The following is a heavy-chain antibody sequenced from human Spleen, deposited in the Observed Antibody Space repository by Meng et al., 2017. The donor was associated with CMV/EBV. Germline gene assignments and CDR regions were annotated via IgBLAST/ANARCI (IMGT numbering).Heavy chain of an antibody. D-gene: IGHD6-6*01. CDR2: SHYSVTT. Sequence: SETLSLTCTVSGGSNSSYYWSWIRQPPGKGLEWIGYSHYSVTTNYNPSLKSRVTISVDTSKNQFSLKLSSVTAADTAVYYCARGKAARFDYWGQGTLVTVSS. CDR1: GGSNSSYY. V-gene: IGHV4-59*12. CDR3: ARGKAARFDY. J-gene: IGHJ4*02.